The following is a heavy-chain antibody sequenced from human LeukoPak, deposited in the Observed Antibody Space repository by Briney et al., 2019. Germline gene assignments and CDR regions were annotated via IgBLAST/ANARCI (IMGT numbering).Heavy chain of an antibody. CDR2: INPNSGGT. Sequence: ASVKVSCKASGYTFTGYYMHWVRQAPGQGLEWMGWINPNSGGTNYAQKFQGRVTMTRDTSISTAYMELSRLRSDDTAVYYCARFYYYGSGSYYSLASGYFQHWGQGTLVTVSS. CDR3: ARFYYYGSGSYYSLASGYFQH. CDR1: GYTFTGYY. V-gene: IGHV1-2*02. D-gene: IGHD3-10*01. J-gene: IGHJ1*01.